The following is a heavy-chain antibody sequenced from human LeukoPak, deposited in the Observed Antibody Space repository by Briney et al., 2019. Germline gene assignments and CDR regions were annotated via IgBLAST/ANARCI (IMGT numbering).Heavy chain of an antibody. CDR3: TRDRQGPKLYEMHV. V-gene: IGHV3-48*01. CDR2: ISTSSNTI. J-gene: IGHJ6*02. Sequence: GGSLRLSCAASGFTFSSSSMNWVRRAPGKGLEWISYISTSSNTIYYADSVKGRFTISRDNAKNSVYLQMNSLRAEDTAVYSCTRDRQGPKLYEMHVWGQGTTVTVSS. D-gene: IGHD3-10*01. CDR1: GFTFSSSS.